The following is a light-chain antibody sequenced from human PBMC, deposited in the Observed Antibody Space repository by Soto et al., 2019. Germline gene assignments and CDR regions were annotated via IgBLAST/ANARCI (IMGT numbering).Light chain of an antibody. Sequence: QSVLTQPASVSGSPGQSITVSSTGTRSDVGAYNYVSWYQRHPGKAPKLLIYEVNSRPSGVSNRFSGSKSGNTASLTISGLQAEDEADYYCSSYTSSDSLYVFGSGTKVTVL. J-gene: IGLJ1*01. V-gene: IGLV2-14*01. CDR1: RSDVGAYNY. CDR3: SSYTSSDSLYV. CDR2: EVN.